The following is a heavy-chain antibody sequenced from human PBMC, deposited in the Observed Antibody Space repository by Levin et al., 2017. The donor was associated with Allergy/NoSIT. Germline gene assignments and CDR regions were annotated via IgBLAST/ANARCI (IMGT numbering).Heavy chain of an antibody. CDR3: SRDGYGDAFDL. J-gene: IGHJ3*01. Sequence: GESLKISCAASGFIFANYGLTWFRRAPGKGLEWVGFIRSRTSGGTTEYAASAKGRFTISRDDYKSIAYLQMNSLKRDDTAVYYCSRDGYGDAFDLWGQGTMVTVSS. CDR1: GFIFANYG. CDR2: IRSRTSGGTT. D-gene: IGHD5-18*01. V-gene: IGHV3-49*03.